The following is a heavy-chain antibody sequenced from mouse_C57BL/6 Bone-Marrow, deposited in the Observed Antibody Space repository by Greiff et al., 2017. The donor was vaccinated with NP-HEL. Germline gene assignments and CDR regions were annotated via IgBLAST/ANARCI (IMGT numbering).Heavy chain of an antibody. Sequence: EVKLQESGPGLVKPSQSLSLTCSVTGYSITSGYYWNWIRQFPGNKLEWMGYISYDGSNNYNPSLKNRISITRDTSKNQFFLKLNSVTTEDTATYYCAKEGGLRGYFDYWGQGTTLTVSS. CDR3: AKEGGLRGYFDY. CDR2: ISYDGSN. CDR1: GYSITSGYY. V-gene: IGHV3-6*01. D-gene: IGHD2-4*01. J-gene: IGHJ2*01.